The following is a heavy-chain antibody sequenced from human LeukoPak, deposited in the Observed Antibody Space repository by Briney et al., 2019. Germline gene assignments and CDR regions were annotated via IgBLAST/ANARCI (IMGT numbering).Heavy chain of an antibody. CDR2: ISGSGGST. J-gene: IGHJ5*02. Sequence: GESLRLSCAASGFTFSTYAMSWVRQAPGKGLEWVSSISGSGGSTYYADSVKGRFTISRDNSKNTLYLQMNSLRAEDTAVYYCAKGGRAVFPNWFDPWGQGTLVTVSS. CDR1: GFTFSTYA. D-gene: IGHD2-21*01. V-gene: IGHV3-23*01. CDR3: AKGGRAVFPNWFDP.